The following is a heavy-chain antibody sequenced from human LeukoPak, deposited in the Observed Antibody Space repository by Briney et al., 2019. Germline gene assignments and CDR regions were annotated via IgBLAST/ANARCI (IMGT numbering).Heavy chain of an antibody. V-gene: IGHV4-59*08. CDR1: GGSISSYY. J-gene: IGHJ6*02. D-gene: IGHD3-22*01. CDR3: ARRMYDSSGYYYEPAHYDMDV. CDR2: IYYSGST. Sequence: PSETLSLTCTVSGGSISSYYWSWIRQPPGKGLEWIGYIYYSGSTNYNPSLKSRVTISVDTSKNQFSLKLSSVTAADTAVYYCARRMYDSSGYYYEPAHYDMDVWGQGTTVTVSS.